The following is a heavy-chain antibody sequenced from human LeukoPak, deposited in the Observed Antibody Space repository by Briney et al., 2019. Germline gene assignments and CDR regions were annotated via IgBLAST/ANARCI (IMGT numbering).Heavy chain of an antibody. J-gene: IGHJ6*03. Sequence: GGSLRLSCAASGFTFSDHYMDWVRQAPGKGLEWVGRCRNKANKYTTEYAASVKGRFTASRDDSSNSLYLQMNSLKIEDTAVYYCARAPSCSGGTCDSLWFHYTDVWGIGTTVIVSS. CDR3: ARAPSCSGGTCDSLWFHYTDV. CDR2: CRNKANKYTT. D-gene: IGHD2-15*01. V-gene: IGHV3-72*01. CDR1: GFTFSDHY.